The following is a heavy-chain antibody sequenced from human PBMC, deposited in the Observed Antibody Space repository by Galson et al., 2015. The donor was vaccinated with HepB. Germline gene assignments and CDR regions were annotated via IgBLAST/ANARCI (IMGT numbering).Heavy chain of an antibody. J-gene: IGHJ6*02. D-gene: IGHD6-19*01. CDR2: IKSKTDGGTT. CDR1: GFTFSNAW. V-gene: IGHV3-15*01. CDR3: TTDLRDSSGRPYYYYGMDV. Sequence: SLRLSCAASGFTFSNAWMSWVRQAPGKGLEWVGRIKSKTDGGTTDYAAPVKGRFTISRDDSKNTLYLQMNSLKTEDTAVYYCTTDLRDSSGRPYYYYGMDVWGQGTTVTVSS.